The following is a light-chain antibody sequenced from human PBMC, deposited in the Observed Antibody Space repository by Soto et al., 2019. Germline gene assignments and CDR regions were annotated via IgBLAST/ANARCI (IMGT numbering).Light chain of an antibody. CDR1: QSVSSS. CDR3: QQYKNWLTWT. V-gene: IGKV3-15*01. J-gene: IGKJ1*01. CDR2: GAS. Sequence: EIVMTQSPATLSVSPGERATLSCRASQSVSSSLAWYQHKPGQAPRLLIYGASTRATGIPARFSGSGSGTEFTLTISSLQSEDLAGYYCQQYKNWLTWTFGQGTKVEI.